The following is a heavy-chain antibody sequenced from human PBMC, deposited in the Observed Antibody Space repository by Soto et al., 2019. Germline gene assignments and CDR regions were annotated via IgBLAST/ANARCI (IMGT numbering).Heavy chain of an antibody. CDR1: GFTFSSFG. CDR3: ARVASDYSIWSGHYRARYGMGA. Sequence: QVQVVESGGGVVQPGRSLRLSCAASGFTFSSFGMHWVRQAPGKGLEWVSLIWYDGSKKSYGDSVKGRFTISRDNSRKTVYLRMSSLTVDATAVYYCARVASDYSIWSGHYRARYGMGAWDIWTKVTVS. J-gene: IGHJ6*04. D-gene: IGHD3-3*01. CDR2: IWYDGSKK. V-gene: IGHV3-33*01.